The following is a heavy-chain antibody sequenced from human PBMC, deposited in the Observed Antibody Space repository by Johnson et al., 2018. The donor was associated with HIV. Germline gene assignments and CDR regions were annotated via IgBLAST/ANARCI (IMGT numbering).Heavy chain of an antibody. J-gene: IGHJ3*02. CDR2: IYSGGST. V-gene: IGHV3-66*01. D-gene: IGHD3-22*01. CDR1: GFTVSSNY. CDR3: AREGNYYDSSSHAFDI. Sequence: MQLVESGGGLVQPGGSLRLSCAASGFTVSSNYMNWVRQAPGKGLERVSIIYSGGSTYYADSVKGRFTISRDNAKNSLYLQMNSLRAEDTAVYYCAREGNYYDSSSHAFDIWGQGTMVTVSS.